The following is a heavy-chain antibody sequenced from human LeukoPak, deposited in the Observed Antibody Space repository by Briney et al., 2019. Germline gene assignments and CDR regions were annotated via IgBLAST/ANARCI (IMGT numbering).Heavy chain of an antibody. CDR1: GGSISSDDYY. J-gene: IGHJ4*02. D-gene: IGHD4-17*01. CDR3: AGLNTYGDYVGPFDY. CDR2: IYFSGST. Sequence: SETLSLTCTVSGGSISSDDYYWNWIRQPPGKGLEWIGHIYFSGSTYYNPSLESRLTMSLDTSKNQFSLKLTSVTAADTAVYYCAGLNTYGDYVGPFDYWGQGTLVTVSS. V-gene: IGHV4-30-4*01.